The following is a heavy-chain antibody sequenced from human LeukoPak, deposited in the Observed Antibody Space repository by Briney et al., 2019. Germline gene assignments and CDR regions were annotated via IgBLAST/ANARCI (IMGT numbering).Heavy chain of an antibody. CDR1: GFTFSSYG. Sequence: GGSLRLSCAASGFTFSSYGMHWVRQAPGKGLEWVAVISYDGSNKYYADSVKGRFTISRDNSKNPLYLQMNSLRAEDTAVYYCAKTRYSSGWFFDYWGQGTLVTVSS. D-gene: IGHD6-19*01. CDR2: ISYDGSNK. J-gene: IGHJ4*02. CDR3: AKTRYSSGWFFDY. V-gene: IGHV3-30*18.